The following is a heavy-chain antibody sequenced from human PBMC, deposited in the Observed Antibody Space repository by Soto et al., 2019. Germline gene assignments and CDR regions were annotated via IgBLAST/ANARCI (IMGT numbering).Heavy chain of an antibody. D-gene: IGHD3-9*01. CDR1: GFTFSSYA. J-gene: IGHJ4*02. CDR2: ISGSGGST. Sequence: GGSLRLSCAASGFTFSSYAMSWVRQAPGKGLEWVSAISGSGGSTYYADSVKGRFTISRDNSKNTLYLQMNSLRAEDTAVYYCAKTTKNFDWLLVGGHYFDYWGQGTLVTVSS. V-gene: IGHV3-23*01. CDR3: AKTTKNFDWLLVGGHYFDY.